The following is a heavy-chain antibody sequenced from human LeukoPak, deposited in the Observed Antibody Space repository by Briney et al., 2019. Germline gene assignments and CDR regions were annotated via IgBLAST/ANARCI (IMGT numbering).Heavy chain of an antibody. CDR3: ARLFAEYSYGFYFEY. CDR2: IYPGDSET. CDR1: GYSFTSYW. J-gene: IGHJ4*02. V-gene: IGHV5-51*01. Sequence: GESLKISCKGSGYSFTSYWIGWVRQMPGKGLEWMGIIYPGDSETRYSPSFQGQVTISADKSISTAYLQWSSLKASDTAMYYCARLFAEYSYGFYFEYWGQGTLVTVSS. D-gene: IGHD5-18*01.